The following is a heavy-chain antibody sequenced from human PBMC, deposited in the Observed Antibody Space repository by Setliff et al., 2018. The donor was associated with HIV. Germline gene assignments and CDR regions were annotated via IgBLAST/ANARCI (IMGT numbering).Heavy chain of an antibody. J-gene: IGHJ4*02. D-gene: IGHD6-13*01. CDR3: ARPYSSSWSYFDY. CDR1: GYIFTSYW. CDR2: IYPRDSDT. V-gene: IGHV5-51*01. Sequence: GESLKISCQGSGYIFTSYWIGWVRQMPGKGLEWMGIIYPRDSDTKYSPSFQGQVTISADKATNTAYLQWMSLKASDTAMYYCARPYSSSWSYFDYWGQGTLVTVSS.